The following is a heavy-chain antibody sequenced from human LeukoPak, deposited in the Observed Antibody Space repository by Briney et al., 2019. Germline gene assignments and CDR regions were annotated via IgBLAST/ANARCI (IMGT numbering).Heavy chain of an antibody. J-gene: IGHJ4*02. CDR3: ARDPPATGTTGFDY. CDR1: GFTFSSYS. Sequence: GGSLRLSCAASGFTFSSYSMNWVRQAPGKGLEWVSSISSSSSYIYYADSVKGRFTISSDNAKNSLYLQMNSLRAEDTAVYYCARDPPATGTTGFDYWGQGTLVTVAS. V-gene: IGHV3-21*01. D-gene: IGHD1-1*01. CDR2: ISSSSSYI.